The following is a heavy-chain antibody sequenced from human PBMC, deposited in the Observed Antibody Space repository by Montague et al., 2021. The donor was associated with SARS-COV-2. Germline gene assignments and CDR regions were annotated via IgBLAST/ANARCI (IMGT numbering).Heavy chain of an antibody. D-gene: IGHD3-9*01. CDR1: GDSVSSKSVA. J-gene: IGHJ3*02. Sequence: SAISGDSVSSKSVAWNWIRQSPSRGLEWLGRTYYRSKWDSDYAESVKRRLVITPDTSKNQVPLQLNSVIPEDTAVYFCASSGITLTGLDAFDTWGQGTMVTVSS. V-gene: IGHV6-1*01. CDR2: TYYRSKWDS. CDR3: ASSGITLTGLDAFDT.